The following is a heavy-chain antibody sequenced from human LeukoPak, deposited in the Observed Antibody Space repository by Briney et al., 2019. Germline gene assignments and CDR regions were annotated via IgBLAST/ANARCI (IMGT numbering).Heavy chain of an antibody. CDR2: IFHRGST. V-gene: IGHV4-38-2*02. Sequence: SETLSVTCTVSGYSISSGYYWGGIRPPPGKGLEGIGNIFHRGSTYYNPSHISRVTISVDTSKNQFSLKLNSVTAADTSVYYCARSPVIATAFFDRWGQGPLVTVSS. D-gene: IGHD6-13*01. CDR1: GYSISSGYY. J-gene: IGHJ5*02. CDR3: ARSPVIATAFFDR.